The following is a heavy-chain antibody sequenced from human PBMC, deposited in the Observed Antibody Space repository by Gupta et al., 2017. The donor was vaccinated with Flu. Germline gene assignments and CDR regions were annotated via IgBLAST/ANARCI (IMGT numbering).Heavy chain of an antibody. CDR1: GYTFTSYS. V-gene: IGHV1-3*04. CDR2: MNSDSGET. D-gene: IGHD3-22*01. CDR3: ARDLYADSSGPFDL. Sequence: QVHLVQSGAEVKKPGASVKVSCKASGYTFTSYSIHWARQAPGQGLEWMGWMNSDSGETRYSQNFQGRITINSDTSARSSYMELSSLTSEDTAVYYCARDLYADSSGPFDLWGQGTLVTVSS. J-gene: IGHJ4*02.